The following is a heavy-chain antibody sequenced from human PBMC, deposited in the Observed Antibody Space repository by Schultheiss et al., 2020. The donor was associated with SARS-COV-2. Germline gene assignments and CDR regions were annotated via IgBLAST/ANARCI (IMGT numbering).Heavy chain of an antibody. V-gene: IGHV4-34*01. J-gene: IGHJ4*02. CDR2: INHSGST. CDR1: GGSISSYY. D-gene: IGHD3-10*01. CDR3: ARGLGYYGSTTKGDY. Sequence: SETLSLTCTVSGGSISSYYWSWIRQTPGKGLEWIGEINHSGSTNYNPSLKSRVTISVDPSKNQFSLKLSSVTAADTAVYYCARGLGYYGSTTKGDYWAQGTLVTVSS.